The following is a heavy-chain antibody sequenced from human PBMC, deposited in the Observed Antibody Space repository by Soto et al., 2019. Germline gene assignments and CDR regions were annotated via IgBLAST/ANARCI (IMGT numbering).Heavy chain of an antibody. J-gene: IGHJ4*02. Sequence: EVQLLESGGDLVQPGGSLRLSCAASGFTFSSYAMSWVRQAPGKGLEWVSAIGGSGGTTYYADAVKGRFTISRDNSKNKLYLQMNSLRADDTALYYCANRDGQRGWGFDYWGQGTLVTVSS. CDR2: IGGSGGTT. CDR3: ANRDGQRGWGFDY. CDR1: GFTFSSYA. V-gene: IGHV3-23*01. D-gene: IGHD6-25*01.